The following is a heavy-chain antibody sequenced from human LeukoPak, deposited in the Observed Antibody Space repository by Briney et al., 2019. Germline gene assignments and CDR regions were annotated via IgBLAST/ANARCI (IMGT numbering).Heavy chain of an antibody. CDR1: GGSISSYY. Sequence: PSETLSLTCTVSGGSISSYYWSWIRQPPGKGLEWIGYIYYSGSTNYNPSLKSRVTISVDTSKNQFSLKLSSVTAADTAVYYCARTYSGYGGYYYYYYMDVWGKGTTVTISS. CDR3: ARTYSGYGGYYYYYYMDV. J-gene: IGHJ6*03. CDR2: IYYSGST. D-gene: IGHD5-12*01. V-gene: IGHV4-59*01.